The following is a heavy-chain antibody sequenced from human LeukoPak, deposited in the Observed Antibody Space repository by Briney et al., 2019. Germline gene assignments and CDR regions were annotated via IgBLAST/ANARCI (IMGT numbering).Heavy chain of an antibody. CDR1: GYTFTSYG. D-gene: IGHD6-19*01. CDR3: ARTGYSSGWYGGLDGNWFDP. CDR2: ISAYNGNT. J-gene: IGHJ5*02. V-gene: IGHV1-18*01. Sequence: GASVKVSCKASGYTFTSYGISWVRQAPGQGLEWMGWISAYNGNTNYAQKLQGGVTMTTDTSTSTAYMELRSLRSDDTAVYYCARTGYSSGWYGGLDGNWFDPWGQGTLVTVSS.